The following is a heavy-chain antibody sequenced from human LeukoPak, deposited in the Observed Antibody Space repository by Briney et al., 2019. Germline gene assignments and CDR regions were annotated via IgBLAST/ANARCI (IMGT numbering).Heavy chain of an antibody. CDR3: ARVIYGDYGEYFQH. D-gene: IGHD4-17*01. CDR2: IYYSGST. CDR1: GGSISSSSYY. Sequence: SETLSLTCTVSGGSISSSSYYWGWIRQPPGKGLEWIGSIYYSGSTNYNPSLKSRVTISVDKSKNQFSLKLSSVTAADTAVYYCARVIYGDYGEYFQHWGQGTLVTVSS. J-gene: IGHJ1*01. V-gene: IGHV4-39*07.